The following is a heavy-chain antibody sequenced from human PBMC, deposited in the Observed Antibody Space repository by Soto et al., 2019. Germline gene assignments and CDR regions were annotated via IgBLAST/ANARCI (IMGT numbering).Heavy chain of an antibody. Sequence: EVQLLVSGGGLVQPGGSLRLSCAASGFTFSSYAMSWVRQAPGKGLEWVSDISGSGGSTYYADSVKGRFTISRDNSKNTLYLQMNSLRAEDTAVYYCAKASPLSYSTSWSLDYWGQGTLVTVSS. D-gene: IGHD6-13*01. V-gene: IGHV3-23*01. CDR1: GFTFSSYA. J-gene: IGHJ4*02. CDR3: AKASPLSYSTSWSLDY. CDR2: ISGSGGST.